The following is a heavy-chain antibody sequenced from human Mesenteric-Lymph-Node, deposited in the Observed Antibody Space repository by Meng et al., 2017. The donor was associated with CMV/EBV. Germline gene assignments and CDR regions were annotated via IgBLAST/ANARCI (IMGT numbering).Heavy chain of an antibody. D-gene: IGHD3-9*01. V-gene: IGHV4-34*01. Sequence: QGHLPPGGARLLKPSETLSVTCAVYGGSFSGYYWNWIRQSPEKGLEWIGEINHSGSTTYNPSFTSRIIISVDTSTNQISLNMSSVTAADTAVYYCARGSSYDILTGYFDYWGQGALVTVS. CDR1: GGSFSGYY. CDR2: INHSGST. CDR3: ARGSSYDILTGYFDY. J-gene: IGHJ4*02.